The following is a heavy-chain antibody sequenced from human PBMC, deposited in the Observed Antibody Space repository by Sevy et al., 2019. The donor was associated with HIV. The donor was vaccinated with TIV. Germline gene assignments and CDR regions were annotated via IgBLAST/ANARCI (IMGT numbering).Heavy chain of an antibody. CDR3: ARGTMVRGVKGYYYYYYMDV. CDR1: GGTFSSYA. V-gene: IGHV1-69*13. J-gene: IGHJ6*03. Sequence: ASVKVSCKASGGTFSSYAISWVRQAPGQGLEWMGRIIPIFGTANYAQKFQGRVTITADESTSTASMELSSLRSEDTAVYYCARGTMVRGVKGYYYYYYMDVWGKGTTVTVSS. D-gene: IGHD3-10*01. CDR2: IIPIFGTA.